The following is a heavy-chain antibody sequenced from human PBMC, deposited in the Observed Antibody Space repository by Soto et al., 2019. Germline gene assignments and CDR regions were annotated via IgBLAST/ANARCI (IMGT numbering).Heavy chain of an antibody. V-gene: IGHV1-69*13. CDR3: ARVITGTISGFDY. J-gene: IGHJ4*02. Sequence: SVKVSCKASGXTFSSYAISWVRQAPGQGLEWMGGIIPIFGTANYAQKFQGRVTITADESTSTAYMELSSLRSEDTAVYYCARVITGTISGFDYWGQGTLVTVSS. CDR1: GXTFSSYA. CDR2: IIPIFGTA. D-gene: IGHD1-20*01.